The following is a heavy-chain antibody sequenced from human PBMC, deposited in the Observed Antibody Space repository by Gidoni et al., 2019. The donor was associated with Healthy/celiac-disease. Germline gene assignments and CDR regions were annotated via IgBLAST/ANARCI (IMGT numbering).Heavy chain of an antibody. CDR3: AKGLDSSPYYYYYGMDV. CDR2: ISGSGGST. D-gene: IGHD6-6*01. Sequence: EVQLLESGGGLVQPGGSLRLSCAASGFPFSSYAMSWVRQAPGKGLEWVSAISGSGGSTYYADSVKGRFTISRDNSKNTLYLQMNSLRAEDTAVYYCAKGLDSSPYYYYYGMDVWGQGTTVTVSS. CDR1: GFPFSSYA. J-gene: IGHJ6*02. V-gene: IGHV3-23*01.